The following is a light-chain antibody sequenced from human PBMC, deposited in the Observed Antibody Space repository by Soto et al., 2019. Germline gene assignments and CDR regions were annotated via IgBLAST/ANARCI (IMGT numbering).Light chain of an antibody. CDR3: AAWDDRLHVV. CDR2: SNN. CDR1: RSNIGSNT. V-gene: IGLV1-44*01. J-gene: IGLJ2*01. Sequence: QSVLTQPHSASGTPGQRVTISCSGSRSNIGSNTVNWYQQLPGTAPKLLIYSNNQRPSGVPDRFSGSKSGTSASLAISGLQSEDEADYYCAAWDDRLHVVFGGGTKLTVL.